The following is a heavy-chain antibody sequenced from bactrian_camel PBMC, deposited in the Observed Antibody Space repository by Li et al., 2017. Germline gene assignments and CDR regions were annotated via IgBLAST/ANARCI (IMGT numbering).Heavy chain of an antibody. D-gene: IGHD6*01. J-gene: IGHJ4*01. CDR2: IFSDDSST. Sequence: VQLVESGGDSVQAGGSLRLSCRTSGVAYSGRCMAWFRQAPGKEREGVATIFSDDSSTLYSDSVKGRFTISQDIPKNTVYLQMNSLKPEDTATYYCATVYFAVNGGRWCNDLFARGTKPSDWGQGTQVTVS. CDR1: GVAYSGRC. CDR3: ATVYFAVNGGRWCNDLFARGTKPSD. V-gene: IGHV3S40*01.